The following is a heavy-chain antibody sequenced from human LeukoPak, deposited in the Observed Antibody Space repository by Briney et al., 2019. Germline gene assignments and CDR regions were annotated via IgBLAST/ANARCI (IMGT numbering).Heavy chain of an antibody. D-gene: IGHD1-26*01. Sequence: SETLSLTCTVSGGSISSSSYYWGWIRQPPGKGLEWIGSIYYSGSTYYSPSLKSRVTIFVDTAKNQVSLKLSSVTAADTAVYYCARPSGSYRAEYFQHWGQGTLVTVSS. J-gene: IGHJ1*01. V-gene: IGHV4-39*01. CDR2: IYYSGST. CDR1: GGSISSSSYY. CDR3: ARPSGSYRAEYFQH.